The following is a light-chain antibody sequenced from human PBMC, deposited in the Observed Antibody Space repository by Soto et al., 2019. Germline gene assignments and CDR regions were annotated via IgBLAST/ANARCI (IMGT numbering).Light chain of an antibody. V-gene: IGLV2-14*01. CDR3: RSYTSSSTYV. CDR1: SSDVGGYNY. Sequence: QSVLTQPDSVSGSPGHSITISCTGTSSDVGGYNYVSWYQQHPGKAPKLMIYEVSNRPSGVSNRFSGSKSGNTASLPISGLQAEDEADYYCRSYTSSSTYVFGTGTKVTVL. J-gene: IGLJ1*01. CDR2: EVS.